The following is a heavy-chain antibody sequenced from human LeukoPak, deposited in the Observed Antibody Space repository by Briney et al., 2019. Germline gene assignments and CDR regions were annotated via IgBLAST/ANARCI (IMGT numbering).Heavy chain of an antibody. J-gene: IGHJ6*02. D-gene: IGHD6-25*01. CDR3: SGGLRDV. CDR2: VNPNNGAT. V-gene: IGHV1-2*02. Sequence: ASVKVSCKASGYIFRDYYINWVRQALGQGLEWMGWVNPNNGATKYAQKFEGRVTMTSDTSISTAYMELERLKSDDTAVYYCSGGLRDVWGQGTTVTVSS. CDR1: GYIFRDYY.